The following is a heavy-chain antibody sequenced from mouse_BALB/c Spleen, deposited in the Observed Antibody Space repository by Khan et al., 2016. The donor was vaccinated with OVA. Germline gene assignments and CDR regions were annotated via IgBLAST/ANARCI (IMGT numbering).Heavy chain of an antibody. V-gene: IGHV2-6-4*01. CDR3: ARAYYRYDDYYAMDY. CDR2: IWGGGGT. CDR1: GFSLSRYN. J-gene: IGHJ4*01. Sequence: QVQLKESGPGLGAPSQSLSITCTVSGFSLSRYNIHWIRQPPGKSLEWLGMIWGGGGTDYNSTLKSRLSIRKDNSKSQVLLKMNSLHTDDTAMYYCARAYYRYDDYYAMDYWGQGTSVTVSS. D-gene: IGHD2-14*01.